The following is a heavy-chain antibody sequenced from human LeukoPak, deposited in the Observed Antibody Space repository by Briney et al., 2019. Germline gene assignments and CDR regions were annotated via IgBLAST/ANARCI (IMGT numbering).Heavy chain of an antibody. J-gene: IGHJ4*02. CDR1: GFTFSSYS. CDR2: ISSSSSYI. CDR3: ASEGEIGYGYLH. Sequence: KPGGSLRLSCAASGFTFSSYSMNWVRQAPGKGLEWVSFISSSSSYIYYADSVKGRFTISRDNAKNSLYLQMNNLRAEDTAVYYCASEGEIGYGYLHWGQGTLVSVSS. V-gene: IGHV3-21*01. D-gene: IGHD5-18*01.